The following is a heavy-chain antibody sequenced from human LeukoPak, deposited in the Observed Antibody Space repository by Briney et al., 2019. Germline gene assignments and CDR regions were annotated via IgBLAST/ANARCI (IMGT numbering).Heavy chain of an antibody. CDR3: AKDGYYYGSGSYYKQGYFDY. D-gene: IGHD3-10*01. J-gene: IGHJ4*02. CDR1: GFTFSSYA. V-gene: IGHV3-23*01. Sequence: PGGSLRLSCAASGFTFSSYAMSWVRQAPGKGLEWVSAISGSGGSTYYADSVKGRFTISRDNSKNTRYLQMNSLRAEDTAVYYCAKDGYYYGSGSYYKQGYFDYWGQGTLVTVSS. CDR2: ISGSGGST.